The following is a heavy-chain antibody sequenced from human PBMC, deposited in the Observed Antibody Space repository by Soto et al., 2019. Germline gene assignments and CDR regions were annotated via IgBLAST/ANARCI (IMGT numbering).Heavy chain of an antibody. Sequence: GASVKVSCKVSGGTFSIYAISWVRQAPGQGLEWMGGIIPIFGTANYAQKFQGRVTITADESTSTAYMELSSLRSEDTAVYYCARRIAVAGARYYYYYYGMDVWGQGTTVTVSS. CDR3: ARRIAVAGARYYYYYYGMDV. V-gene: IGHV1-69*13. CDR2: IIPIFGTA. J-gene: IGHJ6*02. CDR1: GGTFSIYA. D-gene: IGHD6-19*01.